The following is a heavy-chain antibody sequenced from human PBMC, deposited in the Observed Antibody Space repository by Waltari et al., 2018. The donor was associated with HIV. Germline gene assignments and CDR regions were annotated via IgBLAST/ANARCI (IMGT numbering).Heavy chain of an antibody. CDR2: ILYSRFT. J-gene: IGHJ4*02. Sequence: QVQLHESGPGLVKPSANLSLPCRVSGGSFNNYYWTWIRQSPGKGLEWIGYILYSRFTNYNPSLKSRVTMSVDTSKNQFSLKLSSVTAADTAVYYCARRGIAARELDNWGQGTLVTVSS. CDR1: GGSFNNYY. V-gene: IGHV4-59*01. CDR3: ARRGIAARELDN. D-gene: IGHD6-6*01.